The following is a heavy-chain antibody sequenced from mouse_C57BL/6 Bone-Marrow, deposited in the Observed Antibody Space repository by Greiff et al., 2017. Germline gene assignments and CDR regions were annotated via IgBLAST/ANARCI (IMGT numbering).Heavy chain of an antibody. CDR2: ISSGGSYT. Sequence: EVKLMESGGDLVKPGGSLKLSCAASGFTFSSYGMSWVRQTPDKRLEWVATISSGGSYTYYPDSVKGRFTISRDNAKNTLYLQMSSLKSEDTAMXYCARRHYYGSLYYFDYWGQGTTLTVSS. V-gene: IGHV5-6*02. CDR3: ARRHYYGSLYYFDY. J-gene: IGHJ2*01. D-gene: IGHD1-1*01. CDR1: GFTFSSYG.